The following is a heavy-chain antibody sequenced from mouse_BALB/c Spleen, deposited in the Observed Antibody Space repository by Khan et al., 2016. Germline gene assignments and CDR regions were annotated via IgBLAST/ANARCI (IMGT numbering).Heavy chain of an antibody. D-gene: IGHD1-1*01. CDR3: ARTFTTVVPAMDY. V-gene: IGHV5-6-3*01. CDR1: GFTFSSYG. J-gene: IGHJ4*01. CDR2: INSNGGST. Sequence: EVQLLETGGGLVQPGGSLKLSCAASGFTFSSYGMSWVRQTPDKRLELVATINSNGGSTYYPDSVKGRFTISRDNAKNTLYLQMSSLKSEDTAMYYCARTFTTVVPAMDYWGQGTSVTVSS.